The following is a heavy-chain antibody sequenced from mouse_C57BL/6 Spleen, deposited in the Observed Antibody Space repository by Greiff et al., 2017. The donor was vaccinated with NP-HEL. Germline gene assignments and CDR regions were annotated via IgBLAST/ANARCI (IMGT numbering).Heavy chain of an antibody. Sequence: VQLKESGPGLVKPSQSLSLTCSVTGYSITSGYYWNWIRQFPGNKLEWMGYISYDGSNNYNPSLKNRISITRDTSKNQFFLKLNSVTTEDTATYYCARLDAYWGQGTLVTVSA. CDR1: GYSITSGYY. V-gene: IGHV3-6*01. J-gene: IGHJ3*01. CDR3: ARLDAY. CDR2: ISYDGSN.